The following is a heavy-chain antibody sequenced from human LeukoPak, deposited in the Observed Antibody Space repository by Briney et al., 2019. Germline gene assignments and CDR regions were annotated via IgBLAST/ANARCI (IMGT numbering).Heavy chain of an antibody. CDR2: ISSGGSI. CDR3: ARGPFTMTTVSSVGH. J-gene: IGHJ4*02. V-gene: IGHV3-53*01. CDR1: GFTVSSNY. D-gene: IGHD4-17*01. Sequence: GGSLRLSCAASGFTVSSNYTSWVRQAPGKGLEWVSVISSGGSIYYADSVKGRFTISRDNSKNTLYLQMNSLRAEDTAVYYCARGPFTMTTVSSVGHWGQGTLVIVSS.